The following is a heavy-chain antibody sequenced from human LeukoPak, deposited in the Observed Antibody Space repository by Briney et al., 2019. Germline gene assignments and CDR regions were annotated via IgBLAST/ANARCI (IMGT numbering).Heavy chain of an antibody. CDR3: ASAQLLWFGELSY. CDR2: ISSNGGST. D-gene: IGHD3-10*01. J-gene: IGHJ4*02. CDR1: GFTFSSYA. Sequence: GGSLRLSCAASGFTFSSYAMHWVRQAPGKGLEYVSAISSNGGSTYYANSVKGRFTISRDNSKNTLYLQMGSLRAEDTAVYYCASAQLLWFGELSYWGQGTLVTVSS. V-gene: IGHV3-64*01.